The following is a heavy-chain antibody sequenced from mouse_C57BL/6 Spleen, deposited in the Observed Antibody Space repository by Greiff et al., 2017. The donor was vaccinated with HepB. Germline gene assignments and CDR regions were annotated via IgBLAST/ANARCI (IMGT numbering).Heavy chain of an antibody. D-gene: IGHD1-1*01. J-gene: IGHJ2*01. Sequence: QVQLQQPGAELVKPGASVKLSCKASGYTFTSYWVHWVKQRPGQGLEWIGMIHPNSGSTNYNEKFKSKATLTVDKSSSTAYMQLSSLTSEDSAVYYCARWHYGSSYFDYWGQGTTLTVSS. V-gene: IGHV1-64*01. CDR3: ARWHYGSSYFDY. CDR1: GYTFTSYW. CDR2: IHPNSGST.